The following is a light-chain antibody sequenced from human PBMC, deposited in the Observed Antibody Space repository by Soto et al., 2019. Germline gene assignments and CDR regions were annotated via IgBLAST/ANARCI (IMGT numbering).Light chain of an antibody. V-gene: IGKV1-5*03. Sequence: EIQITQSASTLSASVGDRVTITCRASQSISSWLAWYQQKPGKAPKLLIYKASSLESGVPSRFSGSGSGTEFTLTISSLQPDDFATYYCQQYNSYWTFGQGTKVDIK. CDR2: KAS. J-gene: IGKJ1*01. CDR1: QSISSW. CDR3: QQYNSYWT.